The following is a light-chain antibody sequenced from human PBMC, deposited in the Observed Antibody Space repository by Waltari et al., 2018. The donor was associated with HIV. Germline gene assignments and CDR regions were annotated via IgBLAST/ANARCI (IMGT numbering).Light chain of an antibody. V-gene: IGKV1-5*01. J-gene: IGKJ1*01. CDR1: ENLNTR. CDR2: DAS. CDR3: QRCDSPWT. Sequence: DIQMTQSPSTVSASIGDRVTITCRSTENLNTRLAWYQQKPGKAPNLLIYDASTLESGVPSRLSGSGSGTEFTLTIVCLQPDDFATYYCQRCDSPWTFGQGTRVEI.